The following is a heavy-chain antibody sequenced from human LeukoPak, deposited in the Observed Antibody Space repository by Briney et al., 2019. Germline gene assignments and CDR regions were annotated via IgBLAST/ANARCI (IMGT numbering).Heavy chain of an antibody. CDR3: ARGSSSFDKGAFDI. D-gene: IGHD6-6*01. V-gene: IGHV3-30*01. CDR2: ISYDGSNK. Sequence: GGSLRLSCAASGFTFSSYAMHWVRQAPGKGLEWVAVISYDGSNKYYADSVKGRFTISRDNSKNTLYLQMNSLRAEDTAVYYCARGSSSFDKGAFDIWGQETMVTVSS. CDR1: GFTFSSYA. J-gene: IGHJ3*02.